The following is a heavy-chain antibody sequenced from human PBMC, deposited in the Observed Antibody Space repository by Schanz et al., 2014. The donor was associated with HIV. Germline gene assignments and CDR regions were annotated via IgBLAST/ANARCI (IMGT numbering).Heavy chain of an antibody. CDR1: GFTFSNHA. Sequence: QVQLVESGGGVVQPGRSLRLSCAASGFTFSNHAMHWVRQAPGRGLEWVAVMSYDGTNKYYADSVKGRFTISRDDYKNTLYLQMNSLRADDTAVYYCARTRGIAVAGFDYWGQGTLVTVSS. D-gene: IGHD6-19*01. J-gene: IGHJ4*02. V-gene: IGHV3-30-3*01. CDR3: ARTRGIAVAGFDY. CDR2: MSYDGTNK.